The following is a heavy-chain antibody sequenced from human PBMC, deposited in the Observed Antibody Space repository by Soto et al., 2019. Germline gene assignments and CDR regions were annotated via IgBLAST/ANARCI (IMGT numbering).Heavy chain of an antibody. Sequence: ASGPTLVNPTQTLTLTCTFSGFSLSTSGVGVGWIRQPPGKALEWLALIYWNDDKRYSPSLKSRLTITKDTSKNQVVLTMTNMDPVDTATYYCAHRSVAGGPGNVPAVDYWGQGTLVTVSS. D-gene: IGHD6-19*01. CDR1: GFSLSTSGVG. CDR2: IYWNDDK. V-gene: IGHV2-5*01. J-gene: IGHJ4*02. CDR3: AHRSVAGGPGNVPAVDY.